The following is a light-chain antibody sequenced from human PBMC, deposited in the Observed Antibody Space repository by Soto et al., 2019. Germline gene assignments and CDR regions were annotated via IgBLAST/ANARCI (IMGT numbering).Light chain of an antibody. CDR3: QQRSNWPGLT. CDR1: QSVSSY. Sequence: EIVLTQSPATLSLSPGERATLSCRASQSVSSYLAWYQQKPRQAPRLLIYDAFNSATGIPARFSGSGSGPNFTLTISSLEPEDFAVYYCQQRSNWPGLTFGGGTEVEIK. V-gene: IGKV3-11*01. CDR2: DAF. J-gene: IGKJ4*01.